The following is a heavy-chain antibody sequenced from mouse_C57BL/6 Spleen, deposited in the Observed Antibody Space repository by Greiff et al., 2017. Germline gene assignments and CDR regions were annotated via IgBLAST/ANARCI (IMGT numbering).Heavy chain of an antibody. V-gene: IGHV1-54*01. CDR3: ARKGDSWFAY. CDR2: INPGSGGT. J-gene: IGHJ3*01. Sequence: LQESGAELVRPGTSVKVSCKASGYAFTNYLIEWVKQRPGQGLEWIGVINPGSGGTNYNEKFKGKATLTADKSSSTAYMQLSSLTSEDSAVYFCARKGDSWFAYWGQGTLVTVSA. CDR1: GYAFTNYL.